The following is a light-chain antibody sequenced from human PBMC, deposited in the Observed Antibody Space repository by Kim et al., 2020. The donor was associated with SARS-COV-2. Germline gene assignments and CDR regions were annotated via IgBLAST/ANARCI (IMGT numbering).Light chain of an antibody. CDR3: QQYGSSPRT. CDR1: QRVNGNY. J-gene: IGKJ1*01. CDR2: GAS. V-gene: IGKV3-20*01. Sequence: EIVLTQSPGTLSLSPGERATLSCRASQRVNGNYLAWYQQKPGQAPRLLIYGASNRATGIPDRFSGSGSGPDFTLTISRLEPEDFAVYFCQQYGSSPRTFGQGTKLNIK.